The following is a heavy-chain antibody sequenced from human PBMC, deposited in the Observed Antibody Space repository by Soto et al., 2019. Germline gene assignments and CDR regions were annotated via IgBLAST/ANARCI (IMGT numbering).Heavy chain of an antibody. CDR1: GFTFSRFW. J-gene: IGHJ4*02. CDR3: SHGYYQYFES. D-gene: IGHD5-18*01. V-gene: IGHV3-7*03. Sequence: GGSLRLSCAASGFTFSRFWMNWVRQAPGEGLEWVANINQYENVKQYSASVRGRFTISRDDSENTLYLQMNSLKTEDSAVYYCSHGYYQYFESWGQGTLVTVSS. CDR2: INQYENVK.